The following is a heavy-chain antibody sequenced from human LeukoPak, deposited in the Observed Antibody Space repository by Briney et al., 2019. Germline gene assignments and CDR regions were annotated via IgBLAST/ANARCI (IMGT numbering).Heavy chain of an antibody. V-gene: IGHV4-4*07. D-gene: IGHD1-1*01. CDR3: ARNAGDH. CDR1: GGSISDFY. J-gene: IGHJ4*02. Sequence: SGPTLVNPSETLSLTCTVSGGSISDFYWSWIRQPAGKGLEWIGRIYISGNTNYNPSLKSRVIMSLDTSKNHFSLRLSSVTAADTAVYYCARNAGDHWGQGTLVTVSS. CDR2: IYISGNT.